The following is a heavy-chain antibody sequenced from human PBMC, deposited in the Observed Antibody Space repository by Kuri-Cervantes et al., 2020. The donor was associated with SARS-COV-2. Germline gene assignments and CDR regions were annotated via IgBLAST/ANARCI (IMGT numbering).Heavy chain of an antibody. Sequence: SETLSLTCAVSGYSISGGYYWGWIRQPPGKGLEWIGSIYHSGSTYYNPSLKSRVTISVDTSKNQFSLKLSSVTAADTAVYYCARAQYCSSTSCADYWGQGTLVTVSS. D-gene: IGHD2-2*01. CDR3: ARAQYCSSTSCADY. J-gene: IGHJ4*02. CDR2: IYHSGST. V-gene: IGHV4-38-2*01. CDR1: GYSISGGYY.